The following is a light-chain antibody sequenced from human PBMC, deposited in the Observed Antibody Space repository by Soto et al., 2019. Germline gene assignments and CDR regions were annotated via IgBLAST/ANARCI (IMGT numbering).Light chain of an antibody. Sequence: DVVMTQSPLSLPVTLGQPASISCRSSQSLVYSDGNSFFNWFHQRPGQSPRRLIYKVSNRDSGVPDRFSGSGSATDLTLMISRVEGEDVRISYCMLLCHWPPRYTFGQGTKLEIK. CDR1: QSLVYSDGNSF. CDR2: KVS. V-gene: IGKV2-30*01. J-gene: IGKJ2*01. CDR3: MLLCHWPPRYT.